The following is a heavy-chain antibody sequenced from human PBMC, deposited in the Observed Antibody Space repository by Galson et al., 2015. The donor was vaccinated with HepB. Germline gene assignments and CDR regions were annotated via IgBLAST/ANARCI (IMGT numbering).Heavy chain of an antibody. D-gene: IGHD4-17*01. CDR3: AKDRHGPHPYYFDY. V-gene: IGHV3-30*02. CDR2: IRYDGSNK. CDR1: GFTFSSYG. Sequence: SLRLSCAASGFTFSSYGMHWVRQAPGKGLEWVAFIRYDGSNKYYADSVKGRFTISRDNSKYTLYLQMNSLRAEDTAVYYCAKDRHGPHPYYFDYWGQGTLVTVSS. J-gene: IGHJ4*02.